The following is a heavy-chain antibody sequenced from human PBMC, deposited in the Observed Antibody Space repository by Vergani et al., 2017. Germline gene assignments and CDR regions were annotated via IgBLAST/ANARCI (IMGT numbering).Heavy chain of an antibody. D-gene: IGHD4-17*01. CDR2: ISYDGSNK. Sequence: QVQLVESGGGVVQPGRSLRLSCAASGFTFSSSAMHGVRQAPGKGLERVAVISYDGSNKYYADSVKGRFTISRDNSTNTLYLQMHILRAEDTAVYYCVAVTTSGAFDIWGQGTMVTVSS. J-gene: IGHJ3*02. V-gene: IGHV3-30-3*01. CDR1: GFTFSSSA. CDR3: VAVTTSGAFDI.